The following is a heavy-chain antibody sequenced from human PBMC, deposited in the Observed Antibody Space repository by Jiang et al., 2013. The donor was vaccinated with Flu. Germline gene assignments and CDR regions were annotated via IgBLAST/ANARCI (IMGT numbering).Heavy chain of an antibody. V-gene: IGHV4-4*02. CDR3: ARATQTTVTTSALKWFDP. D-gene: IGHD4-11*01. Sequence: PGLVKPSGTLSLTCAVSGGSISSSNWWSWVRQPPGKGLEWIGEIYHSGSTNYNPSLKSRVTISVDKSKNQFSLKLSSVTAADTAVYYCARATQTTVTTSALKWFDPWGQGTLVTVSS. CDR1: GGSISSSNW. J-gene: IGHJ5*02. CDR2: IYHSGST.